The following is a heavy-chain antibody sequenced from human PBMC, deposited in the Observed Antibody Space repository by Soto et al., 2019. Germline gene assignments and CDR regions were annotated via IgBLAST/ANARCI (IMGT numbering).Heavy chain of an antibody. D-gene: IGHD5-18*01. CDR1: GHTLNDLS. V-gene: IGHV1-24*01. J-gene: IGHJ3*01. Sequence: ASVKVSWKVSGHTLNDLSIHWVRQAPGKGLEWMGGFNPEEEETIYAQKFQGRVTMTEDTTTETAYMELSYLRSDDTAVYYCAVVGGYNYGNDAFDVWGQGTVVTVSS. CDR2: FNPEEEET. CDR3: AVVGGYNYGNDAFDV.